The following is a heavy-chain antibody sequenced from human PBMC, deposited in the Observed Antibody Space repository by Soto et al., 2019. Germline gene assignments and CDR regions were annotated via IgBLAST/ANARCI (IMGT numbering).Heavy chain of an antibody. J-gene: IGHJ6*02. CDR1: GGSFSGYY. D-gene: IGHD2-15*01. CDR2: INHSGST. CDR3: ARGKVVVVAATYYYYYYGMDV. V-gene: IGHV4-34*01. Sequence: PSETLSLTCAVYGGSFSGYYWSWIRQPPGKGLEWIGEINHSGSTNYNPSLKSRVTISVGTSKNQFSLKLSSVTAADTAVYYCARGKVVVVAATYYYYYYGMDVWGQGTTVTVSS.